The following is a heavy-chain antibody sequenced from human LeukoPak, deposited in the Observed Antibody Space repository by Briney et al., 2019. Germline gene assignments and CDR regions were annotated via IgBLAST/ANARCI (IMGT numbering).Heavy chain of an antibody. V-gene: IGHV3-74*01. CDR1: GFTLSNYW. J-gene: IGHJ4*01. D-gene: IGHD6-13*01. CDR2: INGHGNTT. CDR3: SRGREYISNWNPFDF. Sequence: PGGSLRLSCAASGFTLSNYWMHWVRQVPGKGLVWVSSINGHGNTTKYADSVRGRFTISRDNAKNTLFLQMYSLRADDTAVNFCSRGREYISNWNPFDFWGYGTLVTVSS.